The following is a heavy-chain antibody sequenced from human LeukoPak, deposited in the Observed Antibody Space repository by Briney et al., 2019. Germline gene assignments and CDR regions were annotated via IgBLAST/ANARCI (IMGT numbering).Heavy chain of an antibody. CDR3: ARVMGTIFGVVLSGAGMDV. CDR1: GGSINSRAYS. Sequence: SETLSLTCSVSGGSINSRAYSWGWLRQSPEKGLEWIGSIDFSGNTYYNPSLQSRVTISVDTSKNQFSLKLSSVTAADTAVYYCARVMGTIFGVVLSGAGMDVWGQGTTVTVSS. V-gene: IGHV4-39*07. CDR2: IDFSGNT. D-gene: IGHD3-3*01. J-gene: IGHJ6*02.